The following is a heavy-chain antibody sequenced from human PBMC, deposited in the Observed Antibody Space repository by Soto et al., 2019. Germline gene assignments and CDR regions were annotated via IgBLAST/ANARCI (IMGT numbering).Heavy chain of an antibody. CDR2: IKQDGSEK. J-gene: IGHJ4*02. D-gene: IGHD3-3*01. Sequence: GGSLRLSCAASGFTFSSYAMSWVRQAPGKGLEWVANIKQDGSEKYYVDSVKGRFTISRDNAKNSLYLQMNSLRDEDTAVYYCARDEASYDFWSGYYWALDYWGQGTLVTVSS. V-gene: IGHV3-7*01. CDR3: ARDEASYDFWSGYYWALDY. CDR1: GFTFSSYA.